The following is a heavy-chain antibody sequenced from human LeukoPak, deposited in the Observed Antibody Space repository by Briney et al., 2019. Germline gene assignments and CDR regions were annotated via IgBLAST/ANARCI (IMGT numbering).Heavy chain of an antibody. D-gene: IGHD3-22*01. Sequence: PSETLSLTCSVSGDSITSYAWWSWVRQPPGKGLEWIGEIHLNGITSYNPSLKSRVTMSIDKSKNQLSLNLSSVTAADTAVYYCARVISSAWRQNDLWGQGTLVTVSS. CDR2: IHLNGIT. CDR3: ARVISSAWRQNDL. V-gene: IGHV4-4*02. J-gene: IGHJ5*02. CDR1: GDSITSYAW.